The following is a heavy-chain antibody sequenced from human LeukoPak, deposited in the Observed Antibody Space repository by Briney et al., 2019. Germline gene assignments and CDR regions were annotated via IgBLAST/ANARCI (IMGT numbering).Heavy chain of an antibody. V-gene: IGHV6-1*01. CDR2: TYYRSKWSS. Sequence: SQTLSLTCAISGDSVSSNSVAWYWLRQSPSRGLEWLGRTYYRSKWSSDYAVSMESRVIINSDTSKNQFSLQLKSVTPEDTAVYYCARGRSWPLDYWGQGTLVTVSS. J-gene: IGHJ4*02. CDR1: GDSVSSNSVA. D-gene: IGHD6-13*01. CDR3: ARGRSWPLDY.